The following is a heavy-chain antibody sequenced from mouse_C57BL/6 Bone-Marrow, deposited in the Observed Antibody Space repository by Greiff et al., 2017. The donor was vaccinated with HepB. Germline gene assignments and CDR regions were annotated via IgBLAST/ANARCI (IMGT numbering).Heavy chain of an antibody. Sequence: VQLQQSGAELARPGASVKLSCKASGYTFTSYGISWVKQRTGKGLEWIGEIYPRSGNTYYYEKFKGKATLTADKSSSTAYMELRSLTSEDSAVYVCASRGAYDYDKKFAYWGQGTLVTVSA. D-gene: IGHD2-4*01. CDR1: GYTFTSYG. J-gene: IGHJ3*01. V-gene: IGHV1-81*01. CDR3: ASRGAYDYDKKFAY. CDR2: IYPRSGNT.